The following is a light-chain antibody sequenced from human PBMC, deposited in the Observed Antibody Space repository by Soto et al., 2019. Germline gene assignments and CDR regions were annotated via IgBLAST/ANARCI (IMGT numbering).Light chain of an antibody. Sequence: EIVLTQSPGTLSLSPGERATLSCRASQSASSSYLAWYQQKPGQAPRLLIYGASSRATGIPDRFSGSGSGTDFTLTISRLEPEDFAVYYCQQYGSSPPITFGQRTRLEIK. J-gene: IGKJ5*01. V-gene: IGKV3-20*01. CDR1: QSASSSY. CDR2: GAS. CDR3: QQYGSSPPIT.